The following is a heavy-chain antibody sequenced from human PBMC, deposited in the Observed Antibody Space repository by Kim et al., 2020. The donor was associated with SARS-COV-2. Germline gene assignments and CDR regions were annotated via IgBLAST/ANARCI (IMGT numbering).Heavy chain of an antibody. V-gene: IGHV3-33*01. D-gene: IGHD3-22*01. CDR3: GRGDDSTGYLDY. CDR2: IWYDGSIE. J-gene: IGHJ4*02. CDR1: GFTFKFFG. Sequence: GGSLRLSCAASGFTFKFFGMHWVRQAPGKGLEWVAVIWYDGSIEEYADSVKGRFTISRDNSKSTVYLEMNSLRAEDTAVYFCGRGDDSTGYLDYWGQGAQLTVS.